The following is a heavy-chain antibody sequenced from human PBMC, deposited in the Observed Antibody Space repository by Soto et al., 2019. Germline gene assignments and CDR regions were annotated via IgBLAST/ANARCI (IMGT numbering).Heavy chain of an antibody. CDR3: ARALEQLDYYGMDV. J-gene: IGHJ6*02. D-gene: IGHD6-13*01. V-gene: IGHV4-34*01. Sequence: ETLSLTCAVYGGSFSGYYWSWIRQPPGKGLEWIGEINHSGSTNYNPSLKSRVTISVDTSKNQFSLKLSSVTAADTAVYYCARALEQLDYYGMDVWGQGTTVTVSS. CDR1: GGSFSGYY. CDR2: INHSGST.